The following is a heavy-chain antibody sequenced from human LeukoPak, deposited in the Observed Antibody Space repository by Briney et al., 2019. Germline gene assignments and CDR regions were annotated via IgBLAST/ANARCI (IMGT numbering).Heavy chain of an antibody. Sequence: GESLKISCKGSGYSFTSYWIGWVRQMPGKGLEWMGVINPGDSDTRYSPSFQGQVTISADKSVNTAYLQWSSLKASDTAMYYCARQYSDTSGYYPFDPWGQGTLVTVSS. CDR2: INPGDSDT. CDR3: ARQYSDTSGYYPFDP. CDR1: GYSFTSYW. V-gene: IGHV5-51*01. J-gene: IGHJ5*02. D-gene: IGHD3-22*01.